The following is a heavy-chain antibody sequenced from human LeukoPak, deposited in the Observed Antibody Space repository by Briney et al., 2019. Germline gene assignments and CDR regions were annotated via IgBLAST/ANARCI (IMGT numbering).Heavy chain of an antibody. Sequence: GGSLRLSCAAAGFTFSSYEMNWVRQAPGKGLEWVSYISSSGSTIYYADSVKGRFTISRDNAKNSLYLQMNRLRAEDTAVYYCARDLPRYYYGSGSEWGQGTLVTVSS. V-gene: IGHV3-48*03. CDR1: GFTFSSYE. CDR2: ISSSGSTI. CDR3: ARDLPRYYYGSGSE. D-gene: IGHD3-10*01. J-gene: IGHJ4*02.